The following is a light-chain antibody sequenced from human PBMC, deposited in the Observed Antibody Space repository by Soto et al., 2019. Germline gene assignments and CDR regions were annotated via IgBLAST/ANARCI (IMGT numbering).Light chain of an antibody. Sequence: EFVLTHSQGTLSLSPWEIATLSCEASQSVSSSYIAWYQQIPVQAPRLLIYGASSGATGIPDRFSGSGSGTEFTPTISRLEPEDFAVYYCQQYDSFPITFGHGTRLEIK. V-gene: IGKV3-20*01. J-gene: IGKJ5*01. CDR1: QSVSSSY. CDR3: QQYDSFPIT. CDR2: GAS.